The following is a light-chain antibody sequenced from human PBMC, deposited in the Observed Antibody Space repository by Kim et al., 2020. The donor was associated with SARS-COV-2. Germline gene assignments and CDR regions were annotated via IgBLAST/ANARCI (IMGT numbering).Light chain of an antibody. CDR2: GTS. V-gene: IGKV3-15*01. Sequence: PGERATLSCRASQGVSGNVGWYQQKPGQAPRLLIYGTSTRATGIPARFSGSGSGTEFTLTISSLQSEDFAVYYCQRGLTFGGGTKVDIK. CDR1: QGVSGN. J-gene: IGKJ4*01. CDR3: QRGLT.